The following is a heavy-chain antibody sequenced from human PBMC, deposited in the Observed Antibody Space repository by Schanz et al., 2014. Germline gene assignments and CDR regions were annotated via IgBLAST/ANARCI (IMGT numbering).Heavy chain of an antibody. CDR3: ARVCIASYLYNSPDAIDI. CDR2: INAHTDNT. V-gene: IGHV1-18*01. D-gene: IGHD1-20*01. CDR1: GYIFGSHG. J-gene: IGHJ3*02. Sequence: QGQLVQSGSEVRKPGASVKVSCKSSGYIFGSHGMTWVRQAPGQGPELMGWINAHTDNTQYAQKIMSRATSTIDTEMTRVHSDVTTLRTYDRASYCSARVCIASYLYNSPDAIDIWGQGTTVTVSS.